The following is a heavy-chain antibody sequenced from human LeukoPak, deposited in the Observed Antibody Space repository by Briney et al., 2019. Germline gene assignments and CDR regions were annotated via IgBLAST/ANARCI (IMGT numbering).Heavy chain of an antibody. J-gene: IGHJ4*02. Sequence: ASVKVSCKVSGYTLTELSMHWVRQAPGKGLEWMGGFDPADGETIYAQKFQGRVTMTEDTSTDTAYMELSSLRSEDTAVYYCATALRYCTNGVCYTPNPHFDYWGQGTLVTVSS. D-gene: IGHD2-8*01. CDR2: FDPADGET. V-gene: IGHV1-24*01. CDR3: ATALRYCTNGVCYTPNPHFDY. CDR1: GYTLTELS.